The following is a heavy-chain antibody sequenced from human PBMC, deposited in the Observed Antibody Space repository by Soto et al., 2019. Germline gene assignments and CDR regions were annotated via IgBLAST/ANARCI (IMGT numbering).Heavy chain of an antibody. CDR3: AHNWGFRYYFDY. V-gene: IGHV2-5*01. Sequence: SGPTLVNPTQTLTLTCTFSGFSLSTSGVGVGWIRQPPGKALEWLALIYWNDDKRYSPSPKSRLTITKDTSKNQVALTMTNMDPVDTATYYCAHNWGFRYYFDYWGQGTLVTVSS. D-gene: IGHD7-27*01. CDR1: GFSLSTSGVG. CDR2: IYWNDDK. J-gene: IGHJ4*02.